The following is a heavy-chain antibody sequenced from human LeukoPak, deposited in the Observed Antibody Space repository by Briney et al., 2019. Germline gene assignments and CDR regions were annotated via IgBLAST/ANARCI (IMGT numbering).Heavy chain of an antibody. Sequence: SGGSLRLSCAASGFTFSSYAMSWVRQAPGKGLEWISAISGSGGSTYYADSVKGRFTISRDNSKNTLYLQMNSLRAEDTAVYYCAGGAATQWLGDFDYWGQGTLVTVSS. J-gene: IGHJ4*02. V-gene: IGHV3-23*01. D-gene: IGHD6-19*01. CDR2: ISGSGGST. CDR1: GFTFSSYA. CDR3: AGGAATQWLGDFDY.